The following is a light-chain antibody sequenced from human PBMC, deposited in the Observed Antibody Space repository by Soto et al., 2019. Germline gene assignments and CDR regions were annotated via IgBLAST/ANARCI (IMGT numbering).Light chain of an antibody. CDR3: QQYGGSPRIT. J-gene: IGKJ5*01. CDR2: DAS. V-gene: IGKV3-11*01. Sequence: EIVLTQSPATLSLSPGERATLSCMASQSVSSYLAWYQQKPGQAPRLLIYDASNRATGIPARFSGSGSGTDFTLIINRLEPEDVAIYYCQQYGGSPRITFGQGTRLEIK. CDR1: QSVSSY.